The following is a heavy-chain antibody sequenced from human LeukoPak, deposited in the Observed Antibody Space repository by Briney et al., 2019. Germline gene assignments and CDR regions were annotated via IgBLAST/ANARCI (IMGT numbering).Heavy chain of an antibody. J-gene: IGHJ4*02. V-gene: IGHV3-48*03. D-gene: IGHD6-19*01. CDR1: GFTFSSYE. Sequence: GGSLRLSCAASGFTFSSYEMNWVRQAPGKGLEWVSYISSSGSTIYYADSVKGRFTISRDNAKNLLYLQMNSLRAEDTAVYYCASDMARGWYYFDYWGQGTLVTVSS. CDR2: ISSSGSTI. CDR3: ASDMARGWYYFDY.